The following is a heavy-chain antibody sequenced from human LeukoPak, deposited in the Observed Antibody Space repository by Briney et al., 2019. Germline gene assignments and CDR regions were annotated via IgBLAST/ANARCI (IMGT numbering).Heavy chain of an antibody. J-gene: IGHJ4*02. CDR2: MSYDGSNK. CDR3: AKRMGPSIAAADLDY. Sequence: PGGSLRLSCAASGFTFSDEGMHWVRQAPGKGLEWVAVMSYDGSNKYFADSMKGRVTISRDNSKNTLYLQMNSLRAEDTAVYYCAKRMGPSIAAADLDYWGQGTLVTVSS. V-gene: IGHV3-30*18. CDR1: GFTFSDEG. D-gene: IGHD6-13*01.